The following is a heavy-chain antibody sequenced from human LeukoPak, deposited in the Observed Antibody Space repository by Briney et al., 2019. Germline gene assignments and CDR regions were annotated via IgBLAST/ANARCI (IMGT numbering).Heavy chain of an antibody. CDR2: TYYRSKWYN. V-gene: IGHV6-1*01. CDR1: GDSVSSNSAA. D-gene: IGHD2-15*01. CDR3: AREEVDYYYGMDV. J-gene: IGHJ6*02. Sequence: SQTLSLTCAISGDSVSSNSAARNWNRQSPSRGLEWLGRTYYRSKWYNDYAVSVKSRITINPDTSKNQFSLQLNSVTPEDTAVYYCAREEVDYYYGMDVWGQGITVTVSS.